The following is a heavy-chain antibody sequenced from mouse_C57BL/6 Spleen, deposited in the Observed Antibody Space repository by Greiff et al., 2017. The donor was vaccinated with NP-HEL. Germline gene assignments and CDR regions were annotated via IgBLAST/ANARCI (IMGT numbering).Heavy chain of an antibody. CDR1: GYTFTSYW. V-gene: IGHV1-59*01. CDR2: IDPSDSYT. Sequence: QVQLQQPGAELVRPGTSVKLSCKASGYTFTSYWMHWVKQRPGQGLEWIGVIDPSDSYTNYNQKLKGKATLTVDTSSSTAYMQLSSLTSEDTAVYYCARGSNWNYAMDYWGQGTSVTVSS. D-gene: IGHD2-5*01. CDR3: ARGSNWNYAMDY. J-gene: IGHJ4*01.